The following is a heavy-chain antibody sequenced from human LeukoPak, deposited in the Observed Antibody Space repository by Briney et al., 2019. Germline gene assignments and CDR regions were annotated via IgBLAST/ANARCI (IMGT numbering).Heavy chain of an antibody. CDR1: GFTFSSYD. J-gene: IGHJ3*02. CDR3: ARDLDAFDI. V-gene: IGHV3-30-3*01. Sequence: GGSLRLSCAASGFTFSSYDMHWVRQAPGKGLEWVAVISYDGSNKYYADSVKGRFTISRDNSKNTLYLQMNSLRAEDTAVYYCARDLDAFDIWGQGTMVTVSS. CDR2: ISYDGSNK.